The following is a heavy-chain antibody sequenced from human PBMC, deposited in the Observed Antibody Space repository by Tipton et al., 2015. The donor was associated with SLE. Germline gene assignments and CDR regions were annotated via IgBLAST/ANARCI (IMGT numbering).Heavy chain of an antibody. Sequence: TLSLTRTVSGGSITSGSYYWSWIRQPAGKGLEWIGHIYTSGATNYNPSFKSRLTMSVDTSKNQFSLKLSYVTAADTAVYYCARMGYGFWTNYADYWGQGTPVTVSS. D-gene: IGHD3-3*01. CDR3: ARMGYGFWTNYADY. CDR1: GGSITSGSYY. CDR2: IYTSGAT. V-gene: IGHV4-61*09. J-gene: IGHJ4*01.